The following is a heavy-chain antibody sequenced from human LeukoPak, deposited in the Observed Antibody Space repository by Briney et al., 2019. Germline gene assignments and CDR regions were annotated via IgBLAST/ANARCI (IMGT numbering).Heavy chain of an antibody. CDR3: ARKYCSGGSCHRLDYSYFDL. CDR1: GYTFTGYY. D-gene: IGHD2-15*01. CDR2: INPNSGGT. V-gene: IGHV1-2*02. Sequence: ASVKVSCKASGYTFTGYYMHWVRQAPGQGLEWMGWINPNSGGTNYAQKFQGRVTMTRDTSISTAYMELSRLRSDDTAVYYCARKYCSGGSCHRLDYSYFDLWGRGTLVTVSS. J-gene: IGHJ2*01.